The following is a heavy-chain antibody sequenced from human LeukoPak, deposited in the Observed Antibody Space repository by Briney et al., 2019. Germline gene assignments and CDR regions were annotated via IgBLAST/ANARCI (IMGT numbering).Heavy chain of an antibody. CDR3: ARDKTRGLGYSYSKSGNYFDY. CDR2: IKQDGSEK. J-gene: IGHJ4*02. CDR1: GFTFSSYE. D-gene: IGHD5-18*01. V-gene: IGHV3-7*01. Sequence: GGSLRLSCAASGFTFSSYEMNWVRQAPGKGLEWVANIKQDGSEKYYVDSVKGRFTISRDNAKNSLYLQMNSLRAEDTAVYSCARDKTRGLGYSYSKSGNYFDYWGQGTLVTVSS.